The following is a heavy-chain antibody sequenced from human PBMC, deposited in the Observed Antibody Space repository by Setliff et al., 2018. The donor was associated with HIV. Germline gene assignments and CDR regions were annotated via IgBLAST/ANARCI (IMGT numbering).Heavy chain of an antibody. Sequence: SVKVSCKASGDIFSRYGISWVRQAPGQGLEWMGGIIPIYGTANYAQKFQGRVTITADESTSTAYMELSTLRSEDTAVYFCARDGGYSGHQWFGDAFDIWGQGTMVTVSS. CDR1: GDIFSRYG. J-gene: IGHJ3*02. V-gene: IGHV1-69*13. CDR2: IIPIYGTA. D-gene: IGHD5-12*01. CDR3: ARDGGYSGHQWFGDAFDI.